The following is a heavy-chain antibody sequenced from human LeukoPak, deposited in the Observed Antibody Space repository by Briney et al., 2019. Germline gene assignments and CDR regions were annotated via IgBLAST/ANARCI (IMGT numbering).Heavy chain of an antibody. CDR2: IYHSGST. CDR1: GGSISSSNW. Sequence: SETLSLTCAVSGGSISSSNWWSWVRQPPGKGLEWIGEIYHSGSTNYNPPLKSRVTISVDKSKNQFSLKLSSVTAADTAVYYCASTLLTYYYDSSGYYYFDYWGQGTLVTVSS. J-gene: IGHJ4*02. D-gene: IGHD3-22*01. CDR3: ASTLLTYYYDSSGYYYFDY. V-gene: IGHV4-4*02.